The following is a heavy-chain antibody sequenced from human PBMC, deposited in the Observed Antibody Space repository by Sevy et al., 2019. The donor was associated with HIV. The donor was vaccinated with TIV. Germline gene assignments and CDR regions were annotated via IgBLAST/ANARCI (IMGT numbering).Heavy chain of an antibody. CDR1: GFTFSNYG. CDR2: IRYDGSNK. V-gene: IGHV3-33*01. J-gene: IGHJ6*02. Sequence: GGSLRLSCAASGFTFSNYGIHWVRQAPGKGLEWVAVIRYDGSNKYYEDSVKGRFTISRDNSKNTLYLQINSLRAEDTAVYYCARGPLRYCSSSSCYEGGNYYYGMDVWGQGTTVTVSS. D-gene: IGHD2-2*01. CDR3: ARGPLRYCSSSSCYEGGNYYYGMDV.